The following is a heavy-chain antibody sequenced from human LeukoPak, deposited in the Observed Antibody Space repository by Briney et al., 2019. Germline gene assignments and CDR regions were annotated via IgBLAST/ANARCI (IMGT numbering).Heavy chain of an antibody. J-gene: IGHJ4*02. CDR2: ISYDGSNK. CDR1: GFTFSSYA. D-gene: IGHD6-19*01. CDR3: AREEIFRVAVAGNWVDY. Sequence: PGGSLRLSCAASGFTFSSYAMHWVRQAPGKGLEWVAVISYDGSNKYYADSVKGRFTISRDNSKNTLHLQMNSLRAEDTAVYYCAREEIFRVAVAGNWVDYWGQGTLVTVSS. V-gene: IGHV3-30-3*01.